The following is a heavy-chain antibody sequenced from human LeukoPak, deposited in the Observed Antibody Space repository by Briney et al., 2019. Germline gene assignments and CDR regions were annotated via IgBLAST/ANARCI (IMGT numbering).Heavy chain of an antibody. CDR3: AREIRVGYCSSTSCKGAFDY. CDR1: GGSISSYY. Sequence: SETLSLTCTVSGGSISSYYWSWIRQPPGKGLEWIGYIYYSGSTYYNPSLKSRVTMSVDTSKNQFSLKLSSVTAADTAVYYCAREIRVGYCSSTSCKGAFDYWGQGTLVTVSS. J-gene: IGHJ4*02. D-gene: IGHD2-2*01. V-gene: IGHV4-59*12. CDR2: IYYSGST.